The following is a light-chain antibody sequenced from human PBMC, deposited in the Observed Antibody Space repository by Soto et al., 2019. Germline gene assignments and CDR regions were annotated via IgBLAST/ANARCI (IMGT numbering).Light chain of an antibody. CDR3: SSFTSSSTLYV. CDR2: DVS. V-gene: IGLV2-14*01. CDR1: SSDVGGYNF. Sequence: QSVLTQPASVSGSPGQSITISCTGTSSDVGGYNFVSWYQQHPGKAPTLMISDVSNRPSGVSNRFSGSKSGDTASLTISGLQAEDEADYYCSSFTSSSTLYVFGTGTQLTVL. J-gene: IGLJ1*01.